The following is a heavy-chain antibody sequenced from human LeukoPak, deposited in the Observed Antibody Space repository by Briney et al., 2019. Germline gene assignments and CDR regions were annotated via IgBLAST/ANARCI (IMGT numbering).Heavy chain of an antibody. V-gene: IGHV3-23*01. Sequence: GSLVLSCAASGYTFSTHAMSWVRQAPGKGLEWVSSISGSGGSTYYADSVKGRFTISRDNSKNTLHLQMNSLRADDTAVYYCAKGPRLVAAHTVFGYWGQGTRDRVSS. CDR2: ISGSGGST. D-gene: IGHD2-15*01. CDR3: AKGPRLVAAHTVFGY. J-gene: IGHJ4*02. CDR1: GYTFSTHA.